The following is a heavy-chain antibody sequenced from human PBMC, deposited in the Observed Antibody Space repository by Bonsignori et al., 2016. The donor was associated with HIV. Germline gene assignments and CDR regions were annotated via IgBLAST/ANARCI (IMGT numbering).Heavy chain of an antibody. CDR2: IIPIFGTA. Sequence: LVKVSCKASGGTFSSYAISWVRQAPGQGLEWMGGIIPIFGTANYAQKFQGRVTITADESTSTAYMELSSLRSEDTAVYYCATAIFYSGSYSGYYYMDVWGKGTTVTVSS. CDR1: GGTFSSYA. CDR3: ATAIFYSGSYSGYYYMDV. V-gene: IGHV1-69*13. J-gene: IGHJ6*03. D-gene: IGHD1-26*01.